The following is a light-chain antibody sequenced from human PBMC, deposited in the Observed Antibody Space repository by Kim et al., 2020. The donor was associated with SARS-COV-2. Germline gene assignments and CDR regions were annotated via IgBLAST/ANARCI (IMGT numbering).Light chain of an antibody. CDR3: ATWDSSLSTVV. V-gene: IGLV1-51*01. Sequence: GQKSAISCSGSSSNIGNNYVSWYQQLPETAPRLFIYDNTERPSGIPDRFSGSKSGTSATLGITGLHTGDEADYYCATWDSSLSTVVFGGGTQLTVL. CDR2: DNT. CDR1: SSNIGNNY. J-gene: IGLJ2*01.